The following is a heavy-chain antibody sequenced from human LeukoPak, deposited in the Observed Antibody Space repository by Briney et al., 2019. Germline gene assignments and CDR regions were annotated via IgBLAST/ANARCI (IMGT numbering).Heavy chain of an antibody. V-gene: IGHV4-39*07. Sequence: PSETLSLTCTVSSGSISTSNYYWGWVRQPPGKALEWIGEINHSGSTNYNPSLKSRVTISVDTSKNQFSLKLSSVTAADTAVYYCARRVTYYAVDYWGQGTLVTVSS. CDR2: INHSGST. CDR1: SGSISTSNYY. D-gene: IGHD3-10*01. CDR3: ARRVTYYAVDY. J-gene: IGHJ4*02.